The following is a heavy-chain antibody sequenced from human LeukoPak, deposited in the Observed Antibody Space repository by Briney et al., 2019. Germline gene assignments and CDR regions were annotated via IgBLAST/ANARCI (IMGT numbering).Heavy chain of an antibody. CDR1: GYTFTSYY. CDR3: ARGEGYYYDSSGYYGFDY. D-gene: IGHD3-22*01. CDR2: INPSGGST. J-gene: IGHJ4*02. Sequence: ASVKVSCKASGYTFTSYYMHWVRQAPGQGLEWMGIINPSGGSTTYAQKFQGRVTMTRDTSTSTVYMELSSLRSEDTAVYYCARGEGYYYDSSGYYGFDYWGQGTLVTVSS. V-gene: IGHV1-46*01.